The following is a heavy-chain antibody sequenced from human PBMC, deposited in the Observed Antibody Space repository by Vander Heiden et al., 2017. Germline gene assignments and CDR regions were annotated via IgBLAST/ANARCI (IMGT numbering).Heavy chain of an antibody. J-gene: IGHJ6*02. CDR2: IIPIVGVI. V-gene: IGHV1-69*10. CDR1: GGNFSSYP. CDR3: ARSAGSSGYEYYYYGMDV. Sequence: QVQLVQSGAEVKKPGSSAKVSCKASGGNFSSYPINWVRQAPGQGLEWMGGIIPIVGVINYAQKFQGRVTITADKSTNIAYMELSSLRSEDTAVYYCARSAGSSGYEYYYYGMDVWGQGTTVTVSS. D-gene: IGHD3-22*01.